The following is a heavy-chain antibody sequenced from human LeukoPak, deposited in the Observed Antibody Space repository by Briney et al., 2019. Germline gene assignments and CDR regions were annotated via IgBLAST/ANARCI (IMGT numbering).Heavy chain of an antibody. J-gene: IGHJ4*02. Sequence: PGGSLRLSCVASGFIFGDYQMNWVRLAPGKGLEWVSYISAVGAITHYADSVSGRFIISRDNAQNSLFLQMDRLRAEDTALYYCARQGFYDNSGYSNFDSRGQGILVTVSS. CDR3: ARQGFYDNSGYSNFDS. CDR1: GFIFGDYQ. V-gene: IGHV3-48*03. CDR2: ISAVGAIT. D-gene: IGHD3-22*01.